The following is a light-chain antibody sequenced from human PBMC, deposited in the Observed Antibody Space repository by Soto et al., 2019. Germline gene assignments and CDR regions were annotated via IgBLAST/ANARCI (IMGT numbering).Light chain of an antibody. V-gene: IGLV2-23*01. CDR2: EGS. J-gene: IGLJ1*01. CDR3: CSYAGSSTWV. CDR1: SSDVGSYNF. Sequence: QSALTQPASVSGSPGQSITISCTGTSSDVGSYNFVSWYQQHPGKAPKVMIYEGSKRPSGVSNRISGSKSGNTASLTISGRQAEDEADYYCCSYAGSSTWVFGTGTKLTVL.